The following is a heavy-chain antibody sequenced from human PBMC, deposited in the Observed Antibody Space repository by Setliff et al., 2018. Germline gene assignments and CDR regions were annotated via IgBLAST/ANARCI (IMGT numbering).Heavy chain of an antibody. CDR3: ASCRYQVPYDY. J-gene: IGHJ4*02. CDR2: VYDSGTT. V-gene: IGHV4-39*01. Sequence: SETLSLTCTVSGDSISSISYYWGWIRQPPGKGLEWIGTVYDSGTTYYNPSLKSRVTIFVDTSKNQFSLNLNSVTAADTGVYYCASCRYQVPYDYWGQGILVTVSS. D-gene: IGHD2-2*01. CDR1: GDSISSISYY.